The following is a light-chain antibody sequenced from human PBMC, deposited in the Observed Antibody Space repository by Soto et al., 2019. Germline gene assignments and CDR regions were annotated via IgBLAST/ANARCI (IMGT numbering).Light chain of an antibody. CDR1: SSDVGSYNL. V-gene: IGLV2-23*01. CDR2: EGS. Sequence: QSALTQPASVSGSPGQSITISCTGTSSDVGSYNLVSWYQQHPGKAPKVMIYEGSERRSGVSNRFSGSKSGNTASLTISGLQAEDEAAYYCCSYAGSSTLLFGGGTKLTVL. CDR3: CSYAGSSTLL. J-gene: IGLJ2*01.